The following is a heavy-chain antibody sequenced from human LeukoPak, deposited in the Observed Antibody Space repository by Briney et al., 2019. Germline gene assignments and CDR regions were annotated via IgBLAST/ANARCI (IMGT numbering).Heavy chain of an antibody. V-gene: IGHV3-23*01. CDR1: GFTFSSFA. CDR3: AKDARDFDAFDI. Sequence: PGGSLRLSCAASGFTFSSFAMSWVRQAPGKGLXXVSVISGSGGSTYYADSVKGRFTISRDNSKNTLYLQMNSLRAEDTAVYYCAKDARDFDAFDIWGQGTMVTVSS. D-gene: IGHD2-21*02. J-gene: IGHJ3*02. CDR2: ISGSGGST.